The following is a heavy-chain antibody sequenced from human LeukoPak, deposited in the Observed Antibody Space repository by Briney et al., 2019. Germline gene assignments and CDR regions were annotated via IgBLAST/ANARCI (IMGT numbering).Heavy chain of an antibody. D-gene: IGHD3-3*01. V-gene: IGHV3-74*01. CDR3: ARDPYDFWSGYCDY. CDR2: INSDGSST. J-gene: IGHJ4*02. CDR1: GFTFSSCW. Sequence: GGSLRLSCAASGFTFSSCWMHWVRQAPGKGLVWVSRINSDGSSTSYADSVKGRFTISRDNAKNTLYLQMNSLRAEDTAVYYSARDPYDFWSGYCDYWGQGTLVTVSS.